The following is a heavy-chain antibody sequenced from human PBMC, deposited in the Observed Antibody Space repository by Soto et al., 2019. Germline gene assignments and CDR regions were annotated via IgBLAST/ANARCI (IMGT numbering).Heavy chain of an antibody. J-gene: IGHJ3*02. V-gene: IGHV4-31*03. D-gene: IGHD2-2*01. CDR1: GGSISSGDYY. CDR3: AREFCSSTSCYVGDAFDI. Sequence: QVQLQESGPGLVKPSQTLSLTCTVSGGSISSGDYYWSWIRQHPGKGLEWIGYIYYSGSTYYNPSLKSRVTISVDTSKNQFSLKLSSVTAADTAVYYCAREFCSSTSCYVGDAFDIWGQGTMVTVSS. CDR2: IYYSGST.